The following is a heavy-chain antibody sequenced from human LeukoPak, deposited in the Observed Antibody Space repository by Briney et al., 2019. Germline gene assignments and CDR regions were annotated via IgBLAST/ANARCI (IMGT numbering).Heavy chain of an antibody. CDR2: FSGSGINT. CDR1: GFTSSSYA. Sequence: GGSLRLSCAASGFTSSSYAMSWVRQAPGKGLEWVSAFSGSGINTYYADSVKGRFTISRDNSKNTLYLQMNSLRAEDTAVYYCAKTPRIVVVTTLLYFDFWGQGTLVTVSS. CDR3: AKTPRIVVVTTLLYFDF. J-gene: IGHJ4*02. D-gene: IGHD3-22*01. V-gene: IGHV3-23*01.